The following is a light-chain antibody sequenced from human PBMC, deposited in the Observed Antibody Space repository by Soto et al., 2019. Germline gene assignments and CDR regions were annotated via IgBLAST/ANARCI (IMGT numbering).Light chain of an antibody. CDR2: GAS. V-gene: IGKV3-15*01. CDR1: QGVSSK. J-gene: IGKJ2*01. CDR3: QQRSNWPPYT. Sequence: EIVMTQSPATLSVSPGERATLSCRASQGVSSKLAWFQQKPGQAPSLLIYGASTRAAGLPARFSGSGSGTEFTLTISSLQSEDFAVYYCQQRSNWPPYTFGQGTKLEIK.